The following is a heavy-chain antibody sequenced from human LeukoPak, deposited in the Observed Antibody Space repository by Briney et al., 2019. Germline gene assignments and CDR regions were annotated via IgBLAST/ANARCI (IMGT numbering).Heavy chain of an antibody. CDR2: ISGSGDGT. Sequence: PGGSLGLSCAASGFTFSSCAMSWVRQAPGKGLEWVSGISGSGDGTHYADSVKGRFTISRDNSKNTLYLQMNSLRAEDTAVYFCAKDARCIGVSCYFDYWGQGTLVTVSS. CDR3: AKDARCIGVSCYFDY. CDR1: GFTFSSCA. V-gene: IGHV3-23*01. D-gene: IGHD2-15*01. J-gene: IGHJ4*02.